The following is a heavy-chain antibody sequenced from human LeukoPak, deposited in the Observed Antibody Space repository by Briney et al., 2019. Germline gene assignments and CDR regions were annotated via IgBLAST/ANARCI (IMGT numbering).Heavy chain of an antibody. V-gene: IGHV4-4*07. J-gene: IGHJ5*02. CDR1: GGSISSYY. CDR3: ASQILYDSSGSGFDP. D-gene: IGHD3-22*01. Sequence: SQTLSLTCTVSGGSISSYYWSWIRQPAGKGLEWIGRIYTSGSTNYNPSLKSRVTMSVDTSKNQFSLKLSSVTAADTAVYYCASQILYDSSGSGFDPWGQGTLVTVSS. CDR2: IYTSGST.